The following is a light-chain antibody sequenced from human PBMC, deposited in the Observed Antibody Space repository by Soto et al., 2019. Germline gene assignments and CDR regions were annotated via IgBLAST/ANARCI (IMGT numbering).Light chain of an antibody. J-gene: IGLJ2*01. CDR2: DVS. V-gene: IGLV2-11*01. CDR3: CSYAGSYTEL. CDR1: SSDVGYYDY. Sequence: QYALTQPRSVSGSPGQSVTISCTGTSSDVGYYDYVSWYQQHPGKAPKLIIYDVSTRPSGVPDRFSSSKSGNTASLTISGLQAEDEADYYCCSYAGSYTELFGGGTKLTVL.